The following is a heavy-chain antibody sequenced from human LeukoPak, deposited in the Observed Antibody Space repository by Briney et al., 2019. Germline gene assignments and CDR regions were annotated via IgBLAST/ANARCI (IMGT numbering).Heavy chain of an antibody. CDR2: IYRGGST. Sequence: PGGSLRLSCAASGFTVSSNYMSWVRRAPGKGLEGVSVIYRGGSTYYADSEKGRFTISRDNSKNTLYLQMNSLRAQDTAVYFCARAFLRYCSSTNCYAFDIWGQGTMVTVSS. V-gene: IGHV3-53*01. D-gene: IGHD2-2*01. J-gene: IGHJ3*02. CDR1: GFTVSSNY. CDR3: ARAFLRYCSSTNCYAFDI.